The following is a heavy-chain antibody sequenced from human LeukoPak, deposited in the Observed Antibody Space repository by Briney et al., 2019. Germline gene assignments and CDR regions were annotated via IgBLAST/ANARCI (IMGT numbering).Heavy chain of an antibody. CDR1: GFTFDDYA. J-gene: IGHJ6*02. V-gene: IGHV3-43*02. Sequence: GGSLRLSCAASGFTFDDYAMHWVRQAPGKGLEWVSLISGDGGSTSYADSVKGRFTISRDNSKNSLYLQMNSLRTEDTALYYCAKDMFQARVYRSTRYYYYAMDVWGQGTTVTVSS. CDR3: AKDMFQARVYRSTRYYYYAMDV. D-gene: IGHD4-11*01. CDR2: ISGDGGST.